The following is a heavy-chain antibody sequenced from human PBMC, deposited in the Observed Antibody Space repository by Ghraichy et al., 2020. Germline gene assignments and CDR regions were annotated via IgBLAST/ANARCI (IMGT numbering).Heavy chain of an antibody. Sequence: GGSLRLSCAASGFTFSSYAMSWVRQAPGKGLEWVSAISGSGGSTYYADSVKGRFTISRDNSKNTLYLQMNSLRAEDTAVYYCARHMIVVVTIERAFDYWGQGTLVTVSS. CDR1: GFTFSSYA. V-gene: IGHV3-23*01. CDR2: ISGSGGST. D-gene: IGHD3-22*01. J-gene: IGHJ4*02. CDR3: ARHMIVVVTIERAFDY.